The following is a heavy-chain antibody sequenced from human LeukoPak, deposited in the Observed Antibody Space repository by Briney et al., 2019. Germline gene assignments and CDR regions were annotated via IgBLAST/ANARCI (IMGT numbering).Heavy chain of an antibody. Sequence: GRSLRLSCEVSGFTFSSYAMHWVRQAPGKGLEWVAVISYDGSNKYYADSVKGRFTISRDNSKNTLYLQMNSLRPEDTAVFYCAKAVHSSSSWQIDYWGQGTLVTVSP. D-gene: IGHD6-6*01. J-gene: IGHJ4*02. CDR1: GFTFSSYA. CDR2: ISYDGSNK. CDR3: AKAVHSSSSWQIDY. V-gene: IGHV3-30*18.